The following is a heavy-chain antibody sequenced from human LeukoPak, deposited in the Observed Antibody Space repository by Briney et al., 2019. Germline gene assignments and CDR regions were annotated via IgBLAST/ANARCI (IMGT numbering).Heavy chain of an antibody. CDR3: AREGSTGYSIDP. CDR1: GGSTSSLKW. D-gene: IGHD3-22*01. CDR2: IYHSGST. J-gene: IGHJ5*02. Sequence: PQTPSLTCAVSGGSTSSLKWWSWVRQPPGKGLEWIGEIYHSGSTNYNPSPKSRLTISVDKSKNQFSLKLSSVTAADTAVYYCAREGSTGYSIDPWGQGTLVTVSS. V-gene: IGHV4-4*03.